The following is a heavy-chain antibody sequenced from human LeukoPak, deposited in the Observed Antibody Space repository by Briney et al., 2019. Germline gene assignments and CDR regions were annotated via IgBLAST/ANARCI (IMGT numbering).Heavy chain of an antibody. CDR2: IDKKDNLYAT. D-gene: IGHD2-15*01. CDR1: GFTFSGSA. CDR3: TRDRGTYNWFDP. Sequence: GGSLRLSCAASGFTFSGSAVHWVRQSSGKGPEWVGHIDKKDNLYATAYAESVKGRFTISRDDSKDTAFLHMDSLKTEDTALYYCTRDRGTYNWFDPWGQGTLVTVSS. V-gene: IGHV3-73*01. J-gene: IGHJ5*02.